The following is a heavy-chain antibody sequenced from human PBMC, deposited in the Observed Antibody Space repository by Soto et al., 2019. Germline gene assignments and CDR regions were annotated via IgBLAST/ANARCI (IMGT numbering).Heavy chain of an antibody. CDR3: ARGLTAPDFWSCYVRRRYYYGMDV. CDR1: GYTFTRYE. CDR2: VSTNHANT. V-gene: IGHV1-18*01. J-gene: IGHJ6*02. Sequence: SEKVSCLASGYTFTRYENRRVRQAPGQRLEWLGWVSTNHANTNHAQKPQRKVTMTTDTSTSRGYMELKSLSTNDTAVYHCARGLTAPDFWSCYVRRRYYYGMDVWGQGTTVTVSS. D-gene: IGHD3-3*01.